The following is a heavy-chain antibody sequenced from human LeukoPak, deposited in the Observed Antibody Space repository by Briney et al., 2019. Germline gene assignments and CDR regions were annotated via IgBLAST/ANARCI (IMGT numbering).Heavy chain of an antibody. Sequence: GGSLRLSCAASGFTFSSYAMSWVRQAPGKGLEWVSAISGSGGSTYYADSVKSRFTISRDNSKNTLYLQMNSLRAEDTAVYYCVATFTVFGVISTIEWGQGTLVTVSS. CDR2: ISGSGGST. V-gene: IGHV3-23*01. D-gene: IGHD3-3*01. CDR1: GFTFSSYA. J-gene: IGHJ4*02. CDR3: VATFTVFGVISTIE.